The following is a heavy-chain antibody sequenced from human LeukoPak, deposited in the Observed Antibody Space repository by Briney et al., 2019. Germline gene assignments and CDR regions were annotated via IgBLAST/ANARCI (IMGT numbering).Heavy chain of an antibody. D-gene: IGHD6-19*01. CDR2: IGGSGVTT. V-gene: IGHV3-23*01. CDR3: AKKLSGSGWIFDY. Sequence: GGSLRLSCAASGFTFSNYAMSWVRQAPGKGLEWVSSIGGSGVTTSYADSVQGRSTISRDNSKNTLYLQMTSLRAEDTALYYCAKKLSGSGWIFDYWGQGTLVTVSS. J-gene: IGHJ4*02. CDR1: GFTFSNYA.